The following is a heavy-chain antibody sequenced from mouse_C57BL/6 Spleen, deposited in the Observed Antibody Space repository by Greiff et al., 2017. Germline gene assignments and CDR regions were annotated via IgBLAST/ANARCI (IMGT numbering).Heavy chain of an antibody. V-gene: IGHV1-47*01. D-gene: IGHD2-2*01. Sequence: QVHVKQSGAELVKPGASVKMSCKASGYTFTTYPIEWMKQNHGKSLEWIGNFHPYNDDTKYNEKLKGKATLTVEKSSSTVYFELSRLTSDDSAVYYCARGYDEYYYAMDYWGQGTSVTVSS. CDR1: GYTFTTYP. CDR3: ARGYDEYYYAMDY. CDR2: FHPYNDDT. J-gene: IGHJ4*01.